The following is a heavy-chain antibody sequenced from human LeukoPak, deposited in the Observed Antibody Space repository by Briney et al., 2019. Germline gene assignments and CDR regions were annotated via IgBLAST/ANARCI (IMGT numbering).Heavy chain of an antibody. CDR3: ARELLSGDPSIGN. CDR1: GYSISNGYY. Sequence: SETLSLTCTVSGYSISNGYYWGWIRQPPGKGLEWIGNIYHRGSTYYNPSLKSRVTISVDTTKNQFSLKLSSVTAPDTAVYYCARELLSGDPSIGNGGQGTLVTVSS. CDR2: IYHRGST. J-gene: IGHJ4*02. V-gene: IGHV4-38-2*02. D-gene: IGHD7-27*01.